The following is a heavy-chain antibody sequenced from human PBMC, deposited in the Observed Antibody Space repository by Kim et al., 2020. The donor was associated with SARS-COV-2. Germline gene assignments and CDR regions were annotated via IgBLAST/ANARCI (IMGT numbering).Heavy chain of an antibody. V-gene: IGHV3-48*02. D-gene: IGHD1-26*01. J-gene: IGHJ5*02. Sequence: DTVKGRLTISRDNAKNSLYLQMNSLRDEDTAVYYCARGVGKVGSTYYFDPWGQGTLVTVSS. CDR3: ARGVGKVGSTYYFDP.